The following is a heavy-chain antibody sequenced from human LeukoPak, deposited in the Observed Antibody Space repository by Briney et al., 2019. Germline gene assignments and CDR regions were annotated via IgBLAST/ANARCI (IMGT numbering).Heavy chain of an antibody. CDR2: IYYSGST. D-gene: IGHD4-11*01. V-gene: IGHV4-39*07. CDR3: ARDRGTGVTTSFDY. J-gene: IGHJ4*02. Sequence: SETLSLTCTVSGASISSGSYYWGWIRQPPGKGLEWIGSIYYSGSTYYNPSLKSRVTISVDTSKNQFSLKLSSVTAADTAVYYCARDRGTGVTTSFDYWGQGTLVTVSS. CDR1: GASISSGSYY.